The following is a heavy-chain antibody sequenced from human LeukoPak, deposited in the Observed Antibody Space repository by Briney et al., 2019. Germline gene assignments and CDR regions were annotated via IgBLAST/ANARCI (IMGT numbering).Heavy chain of an antibody. J-gene: IGHJ6*03. Sequence: GGSLRLSCAASGFSISHYIRNWVRQAPGKGLEWVSSIGTSNTYIYYTDSVKGRFTISRDNANNTLYLEMNSLRAEDTAIYYCTRDGLDHYYYYYIDVWGKGTTVTVSS. D-gene: IGHD3/OR15-3a*01. V-gene: IGHV3-21*01. CDR3: TRDGLDHYYYYYIDV. CDR1: GFSISHYI. CDR2: IGTSNTYI.